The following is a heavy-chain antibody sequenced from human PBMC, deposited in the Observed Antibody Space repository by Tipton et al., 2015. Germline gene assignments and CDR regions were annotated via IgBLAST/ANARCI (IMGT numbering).Heavy chain of an antibody. CDR2: IYHSGDI. D-gene: IGHD6-19*01. V-gene: IGHV4-4*02. Sequence: TLSLTCAVSGRSIRSANWWSWVRQTPGKGLEWIGEIYHSGDINYNPSLESRVTISVDISKNQFSLNLSSVTAADTAVYYCAREVSGWYYFDYWGQGTLVTVSS. CDR3: AREVSGWYYFDY. CDR1: GRSIRSANW. J-gene: IGHJ4*02.